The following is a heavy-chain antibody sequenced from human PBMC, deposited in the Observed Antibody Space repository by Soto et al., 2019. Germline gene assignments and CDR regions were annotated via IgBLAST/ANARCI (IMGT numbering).Heavy chain of an antibody. CDR1: GGAFSGYT. D-gene: IGHD2-15*01. J-gene: IGHJ5*02. CDR2: LIPAVGQA. Sequence: SVKVSCKASGGAFSGYTFNWVRQAPGQGLEWMGRLIPAVGQANNAQKFQGRLTITADESASTVYMDLSSLTSEDTAVYFCAGGAVHTPTWMGAWGQG. V-gene: IGHV1-69*08. CDR3: AGGAVHTPTWMGA.